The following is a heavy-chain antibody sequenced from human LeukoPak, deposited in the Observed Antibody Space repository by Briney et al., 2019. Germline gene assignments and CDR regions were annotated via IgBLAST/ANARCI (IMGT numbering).Heavy chain of an antibody. Sequence: SETLSLTCAVYGGSFSGYYWNWIRQPPGKGLEWIGEINHSGSTNYNPSLKSRVTVSVDTSKNEFSLKLSSVTGADTAVYYCARAGQYHYNSAGYFPDYWGQGTLVTVSS. CDR1: GGSFSGYY. J-gene: IGHJ4*02. D-gene: IGHD3-22*01. V-gene: IGHV4-34*01. CDR2: INHSGST. CDR3: ARAGQYHYNSAGYFPDY.